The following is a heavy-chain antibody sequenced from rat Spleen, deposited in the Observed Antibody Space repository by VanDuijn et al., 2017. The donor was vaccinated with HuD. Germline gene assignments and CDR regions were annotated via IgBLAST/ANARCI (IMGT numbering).Heavy chain of an antibody. J-gene: IGHJ2*01. Sequence: EVQLVESGGGLVQPGRSLKLSCAASGFTFSDYYMAWVRQAPKKGLEWVASISYEGSSTYYGDSVKGRFTISRDNAKSTLYLQMNSLRSEDTATYYCAREDAGINYWGQGVTVTVTS. V-gene: IGHV5-22*01. CDR3: AREDAGINY. D-gene: IGHD1-4*01. CDR2: ISYEGSST. CDR1: GFTFSDYY.